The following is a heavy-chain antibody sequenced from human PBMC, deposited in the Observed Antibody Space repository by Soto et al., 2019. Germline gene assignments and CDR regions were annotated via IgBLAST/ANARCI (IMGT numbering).Heavy chain of an antibody. V-gene: IGHV3-30-3*01. CDR3: ARGSQYYYDGSGPLDC. J-gene: IGHJ4*02. CDR2: ISYEGSNK. D-gene: IGHD3-22*01. Sequence: PGGSLRLSCAASGFTFSTYTIHWVRQAPGKGLEWVALISYEGSNKYYADSVKGRFTISRENSKNTLYLKMNSLRAGDTAVYFCARGSQYYYDGSGPLDCWGQGTLVTVSS. CDR1: GFTFSTYT.